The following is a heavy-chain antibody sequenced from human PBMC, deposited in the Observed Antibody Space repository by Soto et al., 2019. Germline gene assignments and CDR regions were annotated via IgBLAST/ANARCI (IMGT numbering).Heavy chain of an antibody. J-gene: IGHJ5*02. CDR3: ARDEGYYYGSGRWFDP. V-gene: IGHV1-18*01. D-gene: IGHD3-10*01. CDR2: ISAYNGNT. CDR1: GYTFTSYG. Sequence: QVQLVQSGAEVKKPGASVKVSCKASGYTFTSYGISWVRQAPGQGLEWMGWISAYNGNTNYAQKLQGRVTMTTDTSTSTADMELRSLKSYDTAVYYCARDEGYYYGSGRWFDPWGQGTLVTVSS.